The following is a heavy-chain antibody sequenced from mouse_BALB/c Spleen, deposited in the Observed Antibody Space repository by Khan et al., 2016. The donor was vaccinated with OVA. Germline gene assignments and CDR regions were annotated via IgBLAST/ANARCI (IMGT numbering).Heavy chain of an antibody. Sequence: QVQLKQSGAELMKPGASVKISCKATGYTFSSYWIEWVKQRPGHGLEWIGEILPGSGSNNYNEKFKGKATFTADTSSNTAYMQLSSLTSEDSAFYYSARGNYYGSSSWFGYWGQGTLVTVS. CDR2: ILPGSGSN. D-gene: IGHD1-1*01. J-gene: IGHJ3*01. CDR3: ARGNYYGSSSWFGY. CDR1: GYTFSSYW. V-gene: IGHV1-9*01.